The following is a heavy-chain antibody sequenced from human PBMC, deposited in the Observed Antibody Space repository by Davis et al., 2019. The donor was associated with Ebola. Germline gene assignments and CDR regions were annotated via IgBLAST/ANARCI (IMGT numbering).Heavy chain of an antibody. D-gene: IGHD1-1*01. V-gene: IGHV3-23*01. CDR1: GFTFSSYA. CDR3: AKRPRGRNEGGYFDY. J-gene: IGHJ4*02. Sequence: PGGSLRLSCAASGFTFSSYAMSWVRQAPGRGLEWVSAISGSGGSTYYADSVKGRFTISRDNSKNTLYLQMNSLRAEDTAVYYCAKRPRGRNEGGYFDYWGQGTLVTVSS. CDR2: ISGSGGST.